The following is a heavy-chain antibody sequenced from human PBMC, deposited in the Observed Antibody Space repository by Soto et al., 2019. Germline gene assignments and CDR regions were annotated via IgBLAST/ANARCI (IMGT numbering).Heavy chain of an antibody. Sequence: EVLLVESGGGLVEPGGSLRLSCEASGINFSNAWINWVRQAPGKGLEYIGRIRSKTDGGTTEYVAPVEGRFTISRDDSKNTMYLQMSGLKTEDTAVYYCTTTRPGTNVFDNWGQGTLVTVSS. CDR2: IRSKTDGGTT. D-gene: IGHD6-13*01. CDR3: TTTRPGTNVFDN. V-gene: IGHV3-15*01. J-gene: IGHJ3*02. CDR1: GINFSNAW.